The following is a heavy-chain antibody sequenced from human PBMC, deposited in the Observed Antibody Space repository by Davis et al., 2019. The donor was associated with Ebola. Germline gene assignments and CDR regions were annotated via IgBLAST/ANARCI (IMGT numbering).Heavy chain of an antibody. CDR2: IIPMFGTG. CDR3: ARDWGMATPFNY. V-gene: IGHV1-69*13. D-gene: IGHD5-24*01. Sequence: AASVKVSCKASGGTFSSHAISWVRHASGQGLEWMGGIIPMFGTGNYAQKIQGRVTIIADESTSTVYMELSSLRSEDTAVYYCARDWGMATPFNYWGQRTLVTVSS. J-gene: IGHJ4*02. CDR1: GGTFSSHA.